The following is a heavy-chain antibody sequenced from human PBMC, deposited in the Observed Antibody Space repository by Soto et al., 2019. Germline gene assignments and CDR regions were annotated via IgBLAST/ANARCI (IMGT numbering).Heavy chain of an antibody. CDR3: VSDRGYGHASVPYS. J-gene: IGHJ4*02. CDR2: ISYDGSLQ. V-gene: IGHV3-30*03. Sequence: QAQLVESGGGVVQPGRSLRLSCAASGFAFSSYGMHWVRQAPGTGLEWVAVISYDGSLQHYAESVKGRFTISRANSENMVLMQMSSLRSEDTAVYYCVSDRGYGHASVPYSWGQGTLVSVSS. D-gene: IGHD5-18*01. CDR1: GFAFSSYG.